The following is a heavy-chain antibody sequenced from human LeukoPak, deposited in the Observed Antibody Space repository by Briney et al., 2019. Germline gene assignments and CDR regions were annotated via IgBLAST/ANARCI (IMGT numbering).Heavy chain of an antibody. CDR1: GFTFDEYV. D-gene: IGHD4-11*01. J-gene: IGHJ4*02. CDR2: ISWNSGSI. Sequence: GRSLRLSCAASGFTFDEYVMHWVRQAPGKDLEWVSGISWNSGSIDYADSVKGRFTISRDNVKNSLYLQMNSLRAEDTALYYCAKGGVYSNYDFFYFDYWGQGTLVTVSS. V-gene: IGHV3-9*01. CDR3: AKGGVYSNYDFFYFDY.